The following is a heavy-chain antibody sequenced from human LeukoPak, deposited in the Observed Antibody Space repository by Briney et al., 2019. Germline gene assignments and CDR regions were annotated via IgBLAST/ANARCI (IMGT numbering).Heavy chain of an antibody. Sequence: PGGSLRLSCAASGFTVSSNYMSWVRQAPGKGPEWVSVIYGGGSTYYADSVKGRFTVSRDNAKNSLYLQMNSLRAEDTAVYYCARDHYGSQGYWGQGTLVTVSS. J-gene: IGHJ4*02. CDR1: GFTVSSNY. V-gene: IGHV3-53*01. CDR3: ARDHYGSQGY. CDR2: IYGGGST. D-gene: IGHD3-10*01.